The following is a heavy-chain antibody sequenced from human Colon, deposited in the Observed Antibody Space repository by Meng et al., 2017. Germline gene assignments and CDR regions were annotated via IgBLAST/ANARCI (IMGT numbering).Heavy chain of an antibody. Sequence: QVQLVQAGAEVKKPAASGRVSCNASGYSFADYFLHSVRQAPGQRLEWMGRINPISYDTILAQKFQDRVTMSRDTSITTVYMELTWLTAYDSAVYFCARDVSGTYKYFDYWGPGALVTVSS. D-gene: IGHD1-26*01. CDR2: INPISYDT. V-gene: IGHV1-2*06. CDR3: ARDVSGTYKYFDY. J-gene: IGHJ4*02. CDR1: GYSFADYF.